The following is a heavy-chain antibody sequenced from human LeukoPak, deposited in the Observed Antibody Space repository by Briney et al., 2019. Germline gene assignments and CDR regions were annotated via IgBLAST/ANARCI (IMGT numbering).Heavy chain of an antibody. CDR1: GFTFSSYW. D-gene: IGHD1-1*01. V-gene: IGHV3-74*01. J-gene: IGHJ4*02. CDR2: IYTDGSST. Sequence: GGSLRLSCAASGFTFSSYWMHWVRQAPGKGLVWVSRIYTDGSSTNYADSVKGRFTISRDNAKNTLYLQMNSLRAEDSAVYYCGTGPRNDGEDDWGQGTLVTVSS. CDR3: GTGPRNDGEDD.